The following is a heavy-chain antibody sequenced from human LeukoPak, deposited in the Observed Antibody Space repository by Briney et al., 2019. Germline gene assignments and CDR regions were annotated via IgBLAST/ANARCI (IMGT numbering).Heavy chain of an antibody. J-gene: IGHJ4*02. CDR3: ARFGYSGWNLEY. D-gene: IGHD5-12*01. Sequence: GGTLRLSCAASGFSFRDFWMTWVRQAPGKGLEWVANINQGGSVKYYVDSVKGRFTISRDDAKCSLYVQVNSLRDEDTAVYYCARFGYSGWNLEYWGQGTLVTVSS. CDR1: GFSFRDFW. V-gene: IGHV3-7*01. CDR2: INQGGSVK.